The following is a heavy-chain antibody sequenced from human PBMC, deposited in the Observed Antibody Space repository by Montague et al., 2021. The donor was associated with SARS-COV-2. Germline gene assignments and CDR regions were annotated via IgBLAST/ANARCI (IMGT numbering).Heavy chain of an antibody. Sequence: SETLSLTCSVSGDSISRSTNHWGWIRQPPGKGLEWIASIHYSGRTYHNPPLKSRVTMSVDTSKNQFSLRLSSVTAADTAVYYCARDLPPSRPRNPVWGQGTLVTVSS. V-gene: IGHV4-39*07. CDR1: GDSISRSTNH. J-gene: IGHJ4*02. CDR2: IHYSGRT. CDR3: ARDLPPSRPRNPV. D-gene: IGHD2/OR15-2a*01.